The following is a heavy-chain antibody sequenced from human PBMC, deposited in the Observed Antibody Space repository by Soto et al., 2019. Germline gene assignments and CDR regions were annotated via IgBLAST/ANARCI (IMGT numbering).Heavy chain of an antibody. D-gene: IGHD3-10*01. CDR2: IIPIFSKT. CDR1: GGTFSTSS. J-gene: IGHJ4*02. Sequence: QVQLVQSGAEVKAPGTSVKVSCKASGGTFSTSSFVWVRQGPGQGLEWMGGIIPIFSKTNVAQKFQGRVTFTADESTRTAYMELSSLRSEDTAIYYCARDVVRSSGGDSWGQGTLVTVSS. CDR3: ARDVVRSSGGDS. V-gene: IGHV1-69*01.